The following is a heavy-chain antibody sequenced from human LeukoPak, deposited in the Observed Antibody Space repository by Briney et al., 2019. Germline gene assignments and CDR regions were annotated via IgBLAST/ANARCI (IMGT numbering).Heavy chain of an antibody. V-gene: IGHV1-18*01. D-gene: IGHD3-10*01. J-gene: IGHJ3*01. Sequence: ASVKVSCKTSGYTFTDYGMTRVRQAPGHALEWMGWISGHNGDTDYAQILQGRVSITTHTSTSTAFMELRSLRSDDTAVYYCARDTRFGEEGQKNAFDVWGQGTMVTVSS. CDR1: GYTFTDYG. CDR2: ISGHNGDT. CDR3: ARDTRFGEEGQKNAFDV.